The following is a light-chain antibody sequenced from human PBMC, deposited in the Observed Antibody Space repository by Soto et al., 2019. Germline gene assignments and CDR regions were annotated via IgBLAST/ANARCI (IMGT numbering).Light chain of an antibody. V-gene: IGKV3-20*01. Sequence: EIVLTQSPGTLSLSPGERATLSCRASQSVRSTYLAWYQQKPGQAPRLLIYGASSRATGIPDRSSGSGSGTDFTLTISRLEPEDFAVYYCQQYANSPLTFGGGTKVEIK. CDR2: GAS. CDR1: QSVRSTY. J-gene: IGKJ4*01. CDR3: QQYANSPLT.